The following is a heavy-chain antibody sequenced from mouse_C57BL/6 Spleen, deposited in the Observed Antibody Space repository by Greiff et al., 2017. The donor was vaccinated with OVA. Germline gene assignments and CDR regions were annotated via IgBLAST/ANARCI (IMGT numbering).Heavy chain of an antibody. CDR2: IWRGGST. V-gene: IGHV2-5*01. CDR1: GFSLTSYG. Sequence: VKLMESGPGLVQPSQSLSITCTVSGFSLTSYGVHWVRQSPGKGLEWLGVIWRGGSTDSNAAFMSSLSIPKDNSKSQVFFKMNSLQADDTAIYYCATYYDHYYAMDYWGQGTSVTVSS. D-gene: IGHD1-1*02. CDR3: ATYYDHYYAMDY. J-gene: IGHJ4*01.